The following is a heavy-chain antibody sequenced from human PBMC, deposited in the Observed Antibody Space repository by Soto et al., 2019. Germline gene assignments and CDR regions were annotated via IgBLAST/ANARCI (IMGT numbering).Heavy chain of an antibody. Sequence: QVQLQESGPGLVKPSETLSLTCTVSGGSVSSGSYYWSWIRQPPGRGLERIGYIYYSGSTNYNPSLTSLVTISVDTSKNHFSLKLSSVTAADSAVYYCAIDRKQWLDFRGEYGYWGQGTLVTVSS. J-gene: IGHJ4*02. CDR1: GGSVSSGSYY. V-gene: IGHV4-61*03. CDR3: AIDRKQWLDFRGEYGY. CDR2: IYYSGST. D-gene: IGHD6-19*01.